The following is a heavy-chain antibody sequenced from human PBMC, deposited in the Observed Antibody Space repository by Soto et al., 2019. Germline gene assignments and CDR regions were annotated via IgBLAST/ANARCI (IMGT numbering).Heavy chain of an antibody. CDR3: TVWGSGNDFGAA. CDR2: SKNKADSYTT. D-gene: IGHD3-10*01. CDR1: GFTFSDHY. Sequence: EVQLVESGGGLVQPGGSLRLSCAASGFTFSDHYMDWVRQAPGKGLEWVGRSKNKADSYTTEYAASVKGRFTISRDGSMNSMFLQMNSLKAGDTAVYYCTVWGSGNDFGAAWGQGILVTVSS. V-gene: IGHV3-72*01. J-gene: IGHJ4*02.